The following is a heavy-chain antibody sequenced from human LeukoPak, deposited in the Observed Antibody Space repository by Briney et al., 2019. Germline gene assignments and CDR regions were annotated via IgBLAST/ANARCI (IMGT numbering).Heavy chain of an antibody. V-gene: IGHV3-13*01. CDR1: GFTFIDYD. J-gene: IGHJ4*02. D-gene: IGHD6-19*01. CDR3: ARGGIQVSGIDEFAY. CDR2: IGIRGDT. Sequence: GGSLRLSCAASGFTFIDYDMHWVRLVIGKGLEWVSAIGIRGDTHYSGSVKGRFTISRENAESSLYLQMNSLRAEDTAVYYCARGGIQVSGIDEFAYWGQGTLVTVSS.